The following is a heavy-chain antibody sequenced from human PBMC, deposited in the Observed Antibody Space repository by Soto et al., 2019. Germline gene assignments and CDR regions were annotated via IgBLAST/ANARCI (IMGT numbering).Heavy chain of an antibody. CDR1: GYPFTSYG. Sequence: QGQLLQSGDEVKTPGASVRVSCRASGYPFTSYGISWVRQAPGQGLEWVAWISAYNGNRDIAQKFQGRVTMTLETSTDTAHRELGDLTSADTAVYYCARGRIVASIHDAFEIWGQGTNVTVSS. J-gene: IGHJ3*02. V-gene: IGHV1-18*01. D-gene: IGHD5-12*01. CDR2: ISAYNGNR. CDR3: ARGRIVASIHDAFEI.